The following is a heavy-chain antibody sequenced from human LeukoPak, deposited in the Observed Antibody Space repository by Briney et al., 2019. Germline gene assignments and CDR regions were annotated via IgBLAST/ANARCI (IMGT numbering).Heavy chain of an antibody. CDR2: TNLNSGAT. J-gene: IGHJ4*02. CDR1: GYTFTGHY. CDR3: ARASGYSYGRPIDY. D-gene: IGHD5-18*01. V-gene: IGHV1-2*02. Sequence: ASVKVSCKASGYTFTGHYIHWVRKAPGQGLERRGWTNLNSGATNYAQKFQGRVTMTRDTSSSTAYMELSSLRYGDTAVYYCARASGYSYGRPIDYWGQGTLVTVSS.